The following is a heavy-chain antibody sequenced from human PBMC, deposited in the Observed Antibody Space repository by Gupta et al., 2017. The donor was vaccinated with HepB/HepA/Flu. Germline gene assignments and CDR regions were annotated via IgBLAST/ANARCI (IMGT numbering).Heavy chain of an antibody. CDR1: GFTFRRSG. Sequence: QVQLVESVGGVVQPGRPLRLSCAASGFTFRRSGIHGARQAPGKGLEWVAVIWYDGSNKYYADSVKGRFTISRDNSKNTLYLQMNSLRAEDTAVYYCARFLSNYYYYGMDVWGQGTTVTVSS. CDR3: ARFLSNYYYYGMDV. D-gene: IGHD2/OR15-2a*01. J-gene: IGHJ6*02. V-gene: IGHV3-33*01. CDR2: IWYDGSNK.